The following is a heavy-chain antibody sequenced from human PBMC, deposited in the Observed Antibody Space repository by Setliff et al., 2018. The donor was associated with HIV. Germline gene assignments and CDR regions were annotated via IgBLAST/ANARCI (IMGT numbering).Heavy chain of an antibody. Sequence: ASVKVSCKAYGYTFTAYYMRWVRQAPGQGLEWMGWINPNSGDTNYAQKFQGRVTVTRDTSISTVYLDLTRLTSDDTAIYYCVRVAVTGRGLAYWGQGTRVTVSS. CDR2: INPNSGDT. V-gene: IGHV1-2*02. CDR3: VRVAVTGRGLAY. CDR1: GYTFTAYY. D-gene: IGHD6-19*01. J-gene: IGHJ4*02.